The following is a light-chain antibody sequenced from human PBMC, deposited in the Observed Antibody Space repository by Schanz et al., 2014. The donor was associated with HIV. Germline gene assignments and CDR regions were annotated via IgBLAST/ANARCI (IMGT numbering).Light chain of an antibody. J-gene: IGKJ2*01. Sequence: DIQMTQSPSTLSASVGDRVTITCRASQSITSWLAWYQQKPGKVPKLLIYKASKLESEVPSRFSGSGSGTEFTLTISNLEPDDFAIYYCQQYSTYPYTFGQGTKLDIQ. CDR1: QSITSW. CDR2: KAS. V-gene: IGKV1-5*03. CDR3: QQYSTYPYT.